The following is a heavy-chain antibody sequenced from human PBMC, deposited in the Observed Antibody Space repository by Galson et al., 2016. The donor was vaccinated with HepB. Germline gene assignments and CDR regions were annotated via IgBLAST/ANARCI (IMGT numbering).Heavy chain of an antibody. CDR3: AREVVVVAAPWAFDI. Sequence: TLSLTCTVSGGSISSGGYYWSWIRQPAGKGLEWIGRIYTSGSTNYNPSLRSRVTISVDTSKNQFSLKLSSVTAADTAVYYCAREVVVVAAPWAFDIWGQGTMVTVSS. J-gene: IGHJ3*02. V-gene: IGHV4-61*02. CDR1: GGSISSGGYY. D-gene: IGHD2-15*01. CDR2: IYTSGST.